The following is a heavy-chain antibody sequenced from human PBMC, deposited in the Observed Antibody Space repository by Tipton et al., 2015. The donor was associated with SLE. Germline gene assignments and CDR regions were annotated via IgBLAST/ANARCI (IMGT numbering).Heavy chain of an antibody. D-gene: IGHD6-13*01. CDR1: GGSISSGSYY. V-gene: IGHV4-61*02. Sequence: TLSLTCTVSGGSISSGSYYWSWIRQPAGKGLEWIGRIYTSGSTNYNPALKSRVTISVDTPKNQFSLQPSSVTAADTAVYYCARAIAYQQLAPMDVWGKGTTVTVSS. CDR2: IYTSGST. J-gene: IGHJ6*03. CDR3: ARAIAYQQLAPMDV.